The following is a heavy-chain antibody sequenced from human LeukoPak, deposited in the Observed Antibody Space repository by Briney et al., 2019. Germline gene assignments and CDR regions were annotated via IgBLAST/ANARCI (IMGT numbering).Heavy chain of an antibody. J-gene: IGHJ6*04. CDR2: ISGSGGST. Sequence: GGSLRLSCAASGFTFSSYEMNWVRQAPGKGLEWVSAISGSGGSTYYADSVKGRFTISRDNSKNTLYLQMNSLRAEDTAVYYCAKAGATGTPYYYYGMDVWGKGTTVTVSS. D-gene: IGHD1-1*01. V-gene: IGHV3-23*01. CDR3: AKAGATGTPYYYYGMDV. CDR1: GFTFSSYE.